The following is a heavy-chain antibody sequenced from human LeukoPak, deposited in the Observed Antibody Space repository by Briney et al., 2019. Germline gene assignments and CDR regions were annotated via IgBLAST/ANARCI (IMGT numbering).Heavy chain of an antibody. V-gene: IGHV4-59*11. Sequence: SETLSLTCTVSGGSISSHYWNWLRQPPGKGLEWIGYIYYSGSTKYNPSLKSRVTISIDMSKNQFSLNLSSVTAADTAMYYCAKGEADPVFFDYWGQGTLVTVSS. CDR3: AKGEADPVFFDY. J-gene: IGHJ4*02. CDR2: IYYSGST. CDR1: GGSISSHY.